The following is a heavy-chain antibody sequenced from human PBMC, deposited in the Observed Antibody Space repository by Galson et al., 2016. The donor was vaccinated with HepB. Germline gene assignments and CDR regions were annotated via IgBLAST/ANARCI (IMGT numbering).Heavy chain of an antibody. CDR2: VYYTGSD. CDR1: GGSIIGSDYF. D-gene: IGHD2-2*01. V-gene: IGHV4-39*07. CDR3: ARVLGGCSRSSCVFDP. Sequence: SETLSLTCTVSGGSIIGSDYFWAWIRQPPGQGLEWMGSVYYTGSDYYNPSLKRRLTISVDTSNSQFSLNLSSVTAADTALYYCARVLGGCSRSSCVFDPWGQGTLVTVSS. J-gene: IGHJ5*02.